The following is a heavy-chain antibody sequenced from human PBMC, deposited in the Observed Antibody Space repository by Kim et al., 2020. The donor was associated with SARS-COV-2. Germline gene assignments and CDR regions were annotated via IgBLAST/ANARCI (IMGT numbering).Heavy chain of an antibody. V-gene: IGHV4-39*01. CDR2: IYYSGST. CDR3: ARRSLDYGDYRYFDL. CDR1: GGSISSSSYY. D-gene: IGHD4-17*01. Sequence: SETLSLTCTVSGGSISSSSYYWGWIRQPPGKGLEWIGSIYYSGSTYYNPSLKSRVTISVDTSKNQFSLKLSSVTAADTAVYYCARRSLDYGDYRYFDLWG. J-gene: IGHJ2*01.